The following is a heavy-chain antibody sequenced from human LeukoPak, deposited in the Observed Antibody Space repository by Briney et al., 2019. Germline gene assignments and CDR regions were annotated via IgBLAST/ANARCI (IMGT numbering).Heavy chain of an antibody. J-gene: IGHJ6*03. CDR1: GGSISSSSYY. D-gene: IGHD5-12*01. Sequence: SETLSLTCTVSGGSISSSSYYWGWIRQPPGKGLEWIGSIYYSGSTYYNPSLKGRVTISVDTSKNQFSLKLSSVTAADTAVYYCARIVATIYYYYYYYMDVWGKGTTVTVSS. V-gene: IGHV4-39*01. CDR3: ARIVATIYYYYYYYMDV. CDR2: IYYSGST.